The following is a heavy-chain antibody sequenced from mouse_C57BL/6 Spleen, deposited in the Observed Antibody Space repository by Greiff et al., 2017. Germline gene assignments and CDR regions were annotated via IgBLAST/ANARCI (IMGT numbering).Heavy chain of an antibody. CDR3: ARSRDGSSYVGLFDY. J-gene: IGHJ2*01. D-gene: IGHD1-1*01. CDR1: GYTFTSYW. V-gene: IGHV1-69*01. Sequence: QVQLQQSGAELVMPGASVKLSCKASGYTFTSYWMHWVKQRPGQGLEWIGEIDPSDSYTNYNQKFKGKSTLTVDKSSSTAYMQLSSLTSEDSAVYYCARSRDGSSYVGLFDYWGQGTTLTVSS. CDR2: IDPSDSYT.